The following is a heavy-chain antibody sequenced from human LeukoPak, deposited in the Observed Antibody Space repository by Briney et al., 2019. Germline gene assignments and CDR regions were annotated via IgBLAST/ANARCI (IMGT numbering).Heavy chain of an antibody. D-gene: IGHD3-10*01. J-gene: IGHJ4*02. CDR2: IYYSGST. CDR1: GGAISRWC. CDR3: AGSMVRGVFDY. Sequence: SETLSLTCTVSGGAISRWCWSWLRQPPGKGLEWIGYIYYSGSTNYNPSLKSRVTISVDTSKNQFSLKLSSVTAADTAVYYCAGSMVRGVFDYWGQGTLVTVSS. V-gene: IGHV4-59*01.